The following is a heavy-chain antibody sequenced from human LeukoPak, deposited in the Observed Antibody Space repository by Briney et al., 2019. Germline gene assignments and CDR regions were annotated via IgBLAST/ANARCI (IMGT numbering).Heavy chain of an antibody. CDR2: IKQDGSEK. V-gene: IGHV3-7*04. CDR1: DFTVSSNY. Sequence: GGSLRLSCAASDFTVSSNYMSWVRQAPGKGLELVANIKQDGSEKYYVDSVRGRFTISRDNAKKSLYLQMNSLRADDTAVYYCARLANRYFDLWGRGTLVTVSS. J-gene: IGHJ2*01. CDR3: ARLANRYFDL. D-gene: IGHD2/OR15-2a*01.